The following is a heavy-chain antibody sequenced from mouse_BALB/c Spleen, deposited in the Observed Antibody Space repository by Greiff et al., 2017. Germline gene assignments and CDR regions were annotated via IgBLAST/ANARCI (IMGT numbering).Heavy chain of an antibody. CDR2: INPGSGGT. CDR1: GYAFTNYL. J-gene: IGHJ1*01. Sequence: QVQLQQSGAELVRPGTSVKVSCKASGYAFTNYLIEWVKQRPGQGLEWIGVINPGSGGTNYNEKFKGKATLTADKSSSTAYMQLSSLTSDDSAVYFCARGAYYGYWYFDVWGAGTTVTVSS. V-gene: IGHV1-54*01. D-gene: IGHD1-1*01. CDR3: ARGAYYGYWYFDV.